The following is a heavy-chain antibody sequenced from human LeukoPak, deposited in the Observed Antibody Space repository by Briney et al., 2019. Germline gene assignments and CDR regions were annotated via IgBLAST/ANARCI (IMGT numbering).Heavy chain of an antibody. J-gene: IGHJ6*03. CDR3: ARLRAKDYYYYYMDV. Sequence: ASVKVSCKASGYTFTSYDINWVRQATGQGLEWMGWMNPNSGNTGYAQKFQGRVTITRNTSISTAHMELSSLRSEDTAVYYCARLRAKDYYYYYMDVWGKGTTVTVSS. V-gene: IGHV1-8*03. CDR2: MNPNSGNT. CDR1: GYTFTSYD.